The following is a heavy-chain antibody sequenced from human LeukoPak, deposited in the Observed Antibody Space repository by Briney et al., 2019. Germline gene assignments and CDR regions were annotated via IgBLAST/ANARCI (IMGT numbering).Heavy chain of an antibody. CDR3: ARGCKYSSSWFLGDEGNWFDP. J-gene: IGHJ5*02. CDR2: ISAYNGNT. D-gene: IGHD6-13*01. CDR1: GYTFTSYG. V-gene: IGHV1-18*01. Sequence: GASVKVSCKASGYTFTSYGISWVRQAPGQGLEWMGWISAYNGNTNYAQKLQGRVTMTTDTSTSTAYMELRSLRSDDTAVYYCARGCKYSSSWFLGDEGNWFDPWGQGTLVTVSS.